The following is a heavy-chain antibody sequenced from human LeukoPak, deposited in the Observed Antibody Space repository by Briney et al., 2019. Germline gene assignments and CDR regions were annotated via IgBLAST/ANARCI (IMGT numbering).Heavy chain of an antibody. CDR2: MNPNSGNT. CDR3: ARAIRNQLLSDH. Sequence: ASVKVSCKASGYTFSTYDVIWVRQATGQGLEWMGWMNPNSGNTGYALKFRGRVTMTGDTSISTAYMELSSLISEDTAVYYCARAIRNQLLSDHWGPGTLVTVSS. D-gene: IGHD2-2*01. J-gene: IGHJ4*02. V-gene: IGHV1-8*01. CDR1: GYTFSTYD.